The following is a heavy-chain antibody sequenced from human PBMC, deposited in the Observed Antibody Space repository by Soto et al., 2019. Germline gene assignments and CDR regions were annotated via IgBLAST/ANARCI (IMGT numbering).Heavy chain of an antibody. CDR3: ARDLVAGTSYWFDP. V-gene: IGHV1-69*13. D-gene: IGHD6-19*01. CDR1: GGTFSSYA. J-gene: IGHJ5*02. Sequence: GASVKVSCKASGGTFSSYAISWVRQAPGQGLEWMGGIIPIFGTANYAQKFQGRVTITADESTSTAYMELSSLRSEDTAVYYCARDLVAGTSYWFDPWGQGTLVTAPQ. CDR2: IIPIFGTA.